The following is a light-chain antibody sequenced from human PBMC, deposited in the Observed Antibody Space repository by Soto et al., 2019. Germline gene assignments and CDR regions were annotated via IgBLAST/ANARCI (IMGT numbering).Light chain of an antibody. CDR2: AAS. CDR3: QQQGT. CDR1: RFLSSSY. Sequence: EIVVTQSPGTLSLSPGERATLSCLASRFLSSSYVVWYQQKPGQAPRLLNYAASRRATSIPDRFSGSGSATEYTLTVSRLEPEDSAVYCCQQQGTFGQGTKLEIK. V-gene: IGKV3-20*01. J-gene: IGKJ2*01.